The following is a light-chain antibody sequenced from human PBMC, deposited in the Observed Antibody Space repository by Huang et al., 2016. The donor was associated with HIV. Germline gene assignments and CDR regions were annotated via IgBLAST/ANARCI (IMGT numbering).Light chain of an antibody. CDR3: QQLHAYPIT. CDR2: GAS. CDR1: QDIGTS. J-gene: IGKJ5*01. V-gene: IGKV1-13*02. Sequence: HLTQSPPSLSASVGDSVFISCRASQDIGTSLAWYQQRTGRAPKLLISGASTLQTGFPSRFSGDSAGTFFTLFITDLQPEDFATYYCQQLHAYPITFGQGTRLDIK.